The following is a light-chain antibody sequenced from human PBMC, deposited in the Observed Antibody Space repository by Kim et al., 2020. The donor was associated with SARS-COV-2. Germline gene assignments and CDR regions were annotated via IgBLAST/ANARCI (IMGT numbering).Light chain of an antibody. CDR1: QGISTY. Sequence: ASVGDRVTIACRASQGISTYLNWYQQKPGKAPKLLIYAASSLQSGVPSRFSGSGSGTDFTLTISSLQPEDFATYYCQQSHTTPLLTFGGGTKLEI. V-gene: IGKV1-39*01. CDR3: QQSHTTPLLT. CDR2: AAS. J-gene: IGKJ4*01.